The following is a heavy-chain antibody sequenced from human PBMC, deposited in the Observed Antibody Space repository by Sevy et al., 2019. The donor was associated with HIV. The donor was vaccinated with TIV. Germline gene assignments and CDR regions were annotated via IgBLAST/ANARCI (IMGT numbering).Heavy chain of an antibody. CDR1: GDTFNSYA. D-gene: IGHD2-21*02. CDR2: IIPMFGTP. Sequence: ASVKVSCKASGDTFNSYAFNWVRQAPGQGLEWMGRIIPMFGTPDYAQNFQATVTITMDASTSTAYMELSSLRSEDTAVYYCARSPLGTASWYFDLWGRGSLVTVSS. CDR3: ARSPLGTASWYFDL. V-gene: IGHV1-69*05. J-gene: IGHJ2*01.